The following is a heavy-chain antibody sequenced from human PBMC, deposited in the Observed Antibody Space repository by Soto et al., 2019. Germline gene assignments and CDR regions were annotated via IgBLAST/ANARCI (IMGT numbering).Heavy chain of an antibody. Sequence: SETLSLTCTVSGGSFSPNYWTWLRQPPGTGLEWIGEINHSGSTNYNPSLKSRVTISVDTSKNQFSLKLTSVTAADTAVYYCARDKITGLFDYWGQGTLVTVSS. D-gene: IGHD2-8*02. CDR3: ARDKITGLFDY. CDR2: INHSGST. V-gene: IGHV4-34*01. CDR1: GGSFSPNY. J-gene: IGHJ4*02.